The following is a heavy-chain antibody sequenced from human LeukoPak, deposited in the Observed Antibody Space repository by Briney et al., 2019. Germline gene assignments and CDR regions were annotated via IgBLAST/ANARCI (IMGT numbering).Heavy chain of an antibody. CDR3: AKDIELFMS. CDR2: LSRGGTRT. D-gene: IGHD1-26*01. J-gene: IGHJ5*02. V-gene: IGHV3-23*01. CDR1: GLTFRNFA. Sequence: PGGSLRLSCAASGLTFRNFAMSWVRQAPGKGLEWVSGLSRGGTRTFYAASGKGRFTISRDDSNSTLFLQMDNLRVEDTATYYCAKDIELFMSWGQGTLVIVSS.